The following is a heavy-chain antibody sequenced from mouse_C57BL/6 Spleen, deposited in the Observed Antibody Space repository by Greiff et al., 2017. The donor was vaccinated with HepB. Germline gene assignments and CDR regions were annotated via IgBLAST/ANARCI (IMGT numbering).Heavy chain of an antibody. J-gene: IGHJ3*01. V-gene: IGHV1-81*01. Sequence: QVHVKQSGAELARPGASVKLSCKASGYTFTSYGISWVKQRTGQGLEWIGEIYPRSGNTYYNEKFKGKATLTADKSSSTAYMELRSLTSEDSAVYFCARDGYYKAWFAYWGQGTLVTVSA. D-gene: IGHD2-3*01. CDR3: ARDGYYKAWFAY. CDR1: GYTFTSYG. CDR2: IYPRSGNT.